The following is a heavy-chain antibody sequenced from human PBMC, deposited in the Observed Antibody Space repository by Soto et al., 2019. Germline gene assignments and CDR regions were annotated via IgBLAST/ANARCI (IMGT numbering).Heavy chain of an antibody. Sequence: GGSLRLSCAPSGFTFSTYGMHWVRQAPGKGLEWVAVIWYDGSNQYYADSVKGRFTISRDNSKNMLYLQMNSLRAEDTAVYYCARDLGAFNYGSAYFDYWGQGTPVTVS. D-gene: IGHD3-10*01. CDR1: GFTFSTYG. CDR2: IWYDGSNQ. CDR3: ARDLGAFNYGSAYFDY. V-gene: IGHV3-33*01. J-gene: IGHJ4*02.